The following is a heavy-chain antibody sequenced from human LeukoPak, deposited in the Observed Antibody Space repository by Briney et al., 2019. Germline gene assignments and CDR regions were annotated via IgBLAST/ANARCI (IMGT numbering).Heavy chain of an antibody. V-gene: IGHV4-4*07. D-gene: IGHD6-13*01. CDR2: TYTSGST. CDR3: ARGKAPSSSSWYGDYYYYYMDV. J-gene: IGHJ6*03. CDR1: GGSISSYY. Sequence: SETLSLTCTVSGGSISSYYWSWIRQPAGKGLEWIGRTYTSGSTNYNPSLKSRVTMSVDTSKNQFSLKLSSVTAADTAVYYCARGKAPSSSSWYGDYYYYYMDVWGKGTTVTVSS.